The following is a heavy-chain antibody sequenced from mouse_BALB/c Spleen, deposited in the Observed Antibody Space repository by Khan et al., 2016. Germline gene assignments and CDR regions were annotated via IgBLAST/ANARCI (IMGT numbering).Heavy chain of an antibody. CDR2: ISYSGST. D-gene: IGHD1-2*01. CDR1: GYSITSGYG. V-gene: IGHV3-2*02. Sequence: EVQLQESGPGLVKPSQSLSLTCTVTGYSITSGYGWNWIRQFPGNKLEWMGYISYSGSTNYNPSLKSRISITRATSKNQFFLQLNSVTTEDTATSYCARTARINYWGQGTTLTVSS. CDR3: ARTARINY. J-gene: IGHJ2*01.